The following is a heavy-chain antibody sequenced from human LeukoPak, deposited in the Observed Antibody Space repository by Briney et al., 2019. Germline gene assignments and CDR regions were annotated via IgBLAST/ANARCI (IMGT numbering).Heavy chain of an antibody. CDR2: MNPNSGNT. CDR1: GYTFTSYD. Sequence: ASVKVSCKASGYTFTSYDINWVRQATGQGREWMGWMNPNSGNTGYAQKFQGRVTMTRNTSISTAYMELSSLRSEDTAVYYCARGRYGDYYYYYYYMDVWGKGTTVTISS. V-gene: IGHV1-8*01. D-gene: IGHD4-17*01. J-gene: IGHJ6*03. CDR3: ARGRYGDYYYYYYYMDV.